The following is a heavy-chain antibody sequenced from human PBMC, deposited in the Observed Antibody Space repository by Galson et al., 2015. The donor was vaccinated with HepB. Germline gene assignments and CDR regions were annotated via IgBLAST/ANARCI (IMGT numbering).Heavy chain of an antibody. D-gene: IGHD2-21*02. V-gene: IGHV4-59*12. CDR3: ARRGHCGGDCYPFGY. CDR2: IYFSGTT. CDR1: GGSISSYY. J-gene: IGHJ4*02. Sequence: ETLSLTCTVSGGSISSYYWSWIRQPPGKGLEWIGYIYFSGTTKYNPSLKSRVTISVDTSKNQFSLKLNSVTAADTAVYYCARRGHCGGDCYPFGYWGQGTLVTVSS.